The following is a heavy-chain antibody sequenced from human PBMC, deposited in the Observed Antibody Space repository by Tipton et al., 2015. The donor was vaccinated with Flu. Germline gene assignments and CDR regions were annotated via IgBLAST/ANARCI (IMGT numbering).Heavy chain of an antibody. CDR1: GFVFSSWT. V-gene: IGHV3-21*01. J-gene: IGHJ5*02. Sequence: SLRLSCTASGFVFSSWTMNWVRQAPGKGLEWISSISAPSSSIYYTDSVKGRFIISRDNAQNSLYLQMHSLKAEDTAVYYCGRLPVRGISSWSDPWGQGTLVIVSS. CDR3: GRLPVRGISSWSDP. CDR2: ISAPSSSI. D-gene: IGHD3-10*01.